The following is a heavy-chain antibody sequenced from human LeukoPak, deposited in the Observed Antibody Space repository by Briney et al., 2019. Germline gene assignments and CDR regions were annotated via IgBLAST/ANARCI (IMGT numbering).Heavy chain of an antibody. Sequence: SETLSLTCTVSGGTISSYYWSWIRQPPGKGLEWIGYIYYSGSPNYNPPLKRRVTISVDTSKKQSSPKLSSVTAADTAVYYCARGTVTTSMKAFDIWGQGTMVTVSS. CDR3: ARGTVTTSMKAFDI. D-gene: IGHD4-17*01. CDR2: IYYSGSP. J-gene: IGHJ3*02. CDR1: GGTISSYY. V-gene: IGHV4-59*08.